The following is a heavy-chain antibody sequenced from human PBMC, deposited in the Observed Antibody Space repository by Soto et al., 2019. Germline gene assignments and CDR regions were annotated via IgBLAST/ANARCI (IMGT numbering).Heavy chain of an antibody. D-gene: IGHD3-22*01. Sequence: LSLTCTVSGGSVSRGSYYWSWIRQPPGKGLEWIGYIYYSGSTNYNPSLKSRVTISVDTSKNQFSLKLSSVTAADTAVYYCARGPFSGYYLFDYWGQGTLVTVSS. CDR2: IYYSGST. J-gene: IGHJ4*02. CDR3: ARGPFSGYYLFDY. V-gene: IGHV4-61*01. CDR1: GGSVSRGSYY.